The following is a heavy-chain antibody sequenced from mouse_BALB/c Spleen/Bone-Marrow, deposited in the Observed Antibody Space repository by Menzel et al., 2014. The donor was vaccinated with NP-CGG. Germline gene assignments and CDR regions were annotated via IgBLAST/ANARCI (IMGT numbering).Heavy chain of an antibody. CDR2: ISTNGGNT. J-gene: IGHJ2*01. V-gene: IGHV5-6-3*01. Sequence: EVKLVESGGGLVQPGGSLKLSCAASGFTFSSYGMSWVRQTPDKRLELVATISTNGGNTYYPDSVKGRFTISRDNAKNTLYLQMGSLKSEDTAMYYCARGLDYWGQGTTLTVSS. CDR3: ARGLDY. CDR1: GFTFSSYG.